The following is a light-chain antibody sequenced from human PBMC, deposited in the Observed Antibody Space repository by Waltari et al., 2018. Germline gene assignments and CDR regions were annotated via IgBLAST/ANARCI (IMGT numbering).Light chain of an antibody. J-gene: IGLJ1*01. CDR1: SLRSYY. CDR2: GKN. V-gene: IGLV3-19*01. CDR3: NSRDSSGNHLV. Sequence: SSELTQDPAVSVALGQTVRITCQGDSLRSYYASRYQQKPGQAPVFVIYGKNKRPSGIPDRFSGSSSGDTVTLTITGAQAEDEADYYCNSRDSSGNHLVFGPGTKVTVL.